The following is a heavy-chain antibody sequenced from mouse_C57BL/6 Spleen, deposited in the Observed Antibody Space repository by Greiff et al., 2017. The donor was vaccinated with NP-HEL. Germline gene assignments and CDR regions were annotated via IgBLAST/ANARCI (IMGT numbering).Heavy chain of an antibody. D-gene: IGHD2-3*01. CDR2: IDPSDSYT. Sequence: QVQLQQPGAELVMPGASVKLSCKASGYTFTSYWMHWVKQRPGQGLEWIGEIDPSDSYTNYNQKFKGKSTLTVDKSSSTAYMQPSSLTSEDSAVYYCARRGLLPLDYAMDYWGQGTSVTVSS. J-gene: IGHJ4*01. CDR1: GYTFTSYW. CDR3: ARRGLLPLDYAMDY. V-gene: IGHV1-69*01.